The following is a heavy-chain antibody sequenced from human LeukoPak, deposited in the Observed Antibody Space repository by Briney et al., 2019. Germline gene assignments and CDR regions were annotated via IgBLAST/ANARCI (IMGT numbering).Heavy chain of an antibody. CDR3: AKETDS. CDR2: ISYDGSNK. V-gene: IGHV3-30-3*02. J-gene: IGHJ5*01. CDR1: GFTFSSYA. Sequence: SGRSLRLSCAASGFTFSSYAMHWVRQAPGKGLEWVAVISYDGSNKYYADSVKGRFTISRDNSKNTLYLQMNSLRAEDTAVYYCAKETDSWGQGTLVTVSS.